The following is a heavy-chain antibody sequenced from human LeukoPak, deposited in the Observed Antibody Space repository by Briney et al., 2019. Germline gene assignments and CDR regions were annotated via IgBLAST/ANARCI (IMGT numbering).Heavy chain of an antibody. CDR3: ARGSVYCTNGVCYTGGKYNWFDP. J-gene: IGHJ5*02. D-gene: IGHD2-8*01. CDR2: IYYSGST. V-gene: IGHV4-59*08. CDR1: GGSISSYY. Sequence: SETLSLTCTVSGGSISSYYWSWIRQPPGKGLEWIGYIYYSGSTNYNPSLKSRVTISVDTSKNQFSLKLSSVTAADTAVYYCARGSVYCTNGVCYTGGKYNWFDPWGQGTLVTVSS.